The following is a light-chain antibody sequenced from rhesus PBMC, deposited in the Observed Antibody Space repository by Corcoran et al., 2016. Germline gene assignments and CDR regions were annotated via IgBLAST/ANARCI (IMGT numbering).Light chain of an antibody. CDR2: YHTDSDQ. CDR3: ATWYRTHSNV. CDR1: SGITVDDYR. V-gene: IGLV5-83*01. J-gene: IGLJ6*01. Sequence: QPVLTQPTSLSAPPGASARLTCTVRSGITVDDYRIFWFQQKPGSPPRYLLNYHTDSDQHHGSGVPGRFSGSKNASANAGILLISGLQSEDEADYYCATWYRTHSNVFGGGTKLTVL.